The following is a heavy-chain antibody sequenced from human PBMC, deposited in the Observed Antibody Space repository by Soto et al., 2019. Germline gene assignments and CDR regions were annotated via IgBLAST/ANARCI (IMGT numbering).Heavy chain of an antibody. CDR3: ARDVYYYDSSGYYEYNWFDP. CDR2: IWYDGSNK. D-gene: IGHD3-22*01. J-gene: IGHJ5*02. Sequence: GGSLRLSCAASGFTFSSYGMHWVRQAPGKGLEWVAVIWYDGSNKYYADSVKGRFTISRDNSKNTLYLQMNSLRAEDTAVYYCARDVYYYDSSGYYEYNWFDPWGQGTLVTVSS. V-gene: IGHV3-33*01. CDR1: GFTFSSYG.